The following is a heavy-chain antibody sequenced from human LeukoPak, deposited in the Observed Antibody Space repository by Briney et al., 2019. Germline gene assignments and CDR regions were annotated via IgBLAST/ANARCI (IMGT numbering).Heavy chain of an antibody. Sequence: ASVKVSCKASGYTFTGYYMHWVRQAPGQGLEWMGWINPNSGGTNYAQKFRGRVTMTRNTSISTAYMELSRLRSDDTAVYYCARGCGGGDCYDYWGQGTLVTVSS. J-gene: IGHJ4*02. CDR3: ARGCGGGDCYDY. V-gene: IGHV1-2*02. CDR2: INPNSGGT. D-gene: IGHD2-21*01. CDR1: GYTFTGYY.